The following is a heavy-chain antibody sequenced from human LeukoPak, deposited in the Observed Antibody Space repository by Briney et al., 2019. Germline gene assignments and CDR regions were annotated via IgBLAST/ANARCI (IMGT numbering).Heavy chain of an antibody. CDR2: INWNGGSR. D-gene: IGHD6-13*01. Sequence: GGSLRLSCAGSGFTFSTYSMNWVRQAPGKGLEWVSGINWNGGSRGYADSVKGRFTISRDNAKNSLYLQMNSLRAEDTALYYCARVTQQLAIDYWGQGTLVTVSS. CDR3: ARVTQQLAIDY. J-gene: IGHJ4*02. CDR1: GFTFSTYS. V-gene: IGHV3-20*04.